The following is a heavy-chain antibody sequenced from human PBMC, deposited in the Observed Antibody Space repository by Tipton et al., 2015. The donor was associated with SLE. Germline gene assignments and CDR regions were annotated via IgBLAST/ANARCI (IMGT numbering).Heavy chain of an antibody. Sequence: TLSLTCAVSGGSFGGYAWSWVRQPPGKGLEWIGEVSHSRSTNYNPSLKSRGTISLDTSNNQFSLRLSSVTAADTAVYYCARGVSGYFHYCYMDVWGKGTTVTISS. CDR3: ARGVSGYFHYCYMDV. CDR1: GGSFGGYA. CDR2: VSHSRST. D-gene: IGHD3-16*01. V-gene: IGHV4-34*01. J-gene: IGHJ6*03.